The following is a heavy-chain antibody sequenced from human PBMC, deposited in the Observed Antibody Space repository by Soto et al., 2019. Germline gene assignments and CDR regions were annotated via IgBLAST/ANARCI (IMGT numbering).Heavy chain of an antibody. Sequence: SETLSLTCAVYGGSFSGYYWSWIRQPPGKGLEWIGEINHSGSTNYNPSLKSRVTISVDTSKNQFSLKLSSVTAADTAVYYCARGRAFDTWGQGTMVTVSS. CDR2: INHSGST. CDR3: ARGRAFDT. V-gene: IGHV4-34*01. CDR1: GGSFSGYY. J-gene: IGHJ3*02.